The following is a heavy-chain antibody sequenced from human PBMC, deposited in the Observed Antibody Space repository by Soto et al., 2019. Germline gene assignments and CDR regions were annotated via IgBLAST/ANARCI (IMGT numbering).Heavy chain of an antibody. CDR2: ISGNDGST. CDR1: GFTFSSYA. Sequence: PGGSLRLSCAASGFTFSSYAMSWVRQAPGKGLEWVSTISGNDGSTYYADSVKGRFTISRGNSKNTLYLQMNSLRAEDTAVYYCAKDPTAPSEWELLTTQIRAFDIWGQGTLVTFSS. D-gene: IGHD1-26*01. CDR3: AKDPTAPSEWELLTTQIRAFDI. V-gene: IGHV3-23*01. J-gene: IGHJ3*02.